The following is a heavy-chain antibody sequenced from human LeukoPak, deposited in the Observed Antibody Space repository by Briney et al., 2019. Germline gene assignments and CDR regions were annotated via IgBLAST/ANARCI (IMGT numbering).Heavy chain of an antibody. D-gene: IGHD3-22*01. CDR1: GYTFTSYG. CDR3: ARSPAYYDSSGYYFYYYYYGMDV. V-gene: IGHV1-18*01. J-gene: IGHJ6*02. Sequence: GASVKVSCKASGYTFTSYGISWVRQAPGQGLEWMGWISAYSGNTNYAQKLQGRVTMTTDTSTSTAYMELRSLRSDDTAVYYCARSPAYYDSSGYYFYYYYYGMDVWDQGTTVTVSS. CDR2: ISAYSGNT.